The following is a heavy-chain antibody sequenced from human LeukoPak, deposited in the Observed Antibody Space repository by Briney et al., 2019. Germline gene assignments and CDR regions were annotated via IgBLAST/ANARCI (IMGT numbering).Heavy chain of an antibody. CDR3: ASREGWFDP. Sequence: SETLPLTCTVSGGSISSSSYYWGWIRQPPGKGLEWIGSIYYSGSTYYNPSLKSRVTISVDASKNQFSLKLSSVTAADTAVYYCASREGWFDPWGQGTLVTVSS. J-gene: IGHJ5*02. CDR1: GGSISSSSYY. V-gene: IGHV4-39*01. CDR2: IYYSGST.